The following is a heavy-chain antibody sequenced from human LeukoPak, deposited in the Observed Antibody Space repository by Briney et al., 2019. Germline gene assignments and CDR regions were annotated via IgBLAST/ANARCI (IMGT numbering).Heavy chain of an antibody. D-gene: IGHD4-17*01. J-gene: IGHJ4*02. CDR1: GFTFSNYA. CDR3: ARFDYGDYEGYFDY. CDR2: ISGSGGST. Sequence: PGGSLRLSCAASGFTFSNYAMSWVRQAPGKGLEWVSGISGSGGSTYYADSVKGRFTISRDNSNNTLYLQMNSLRAEGTAVYYCARFDYGDYEGYFDYWGQGTLVTVST. V-gene: IGHV3-23*01.